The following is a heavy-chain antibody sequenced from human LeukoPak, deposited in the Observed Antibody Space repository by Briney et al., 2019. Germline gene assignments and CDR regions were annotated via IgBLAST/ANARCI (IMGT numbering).Heavy chain of an antibody. CDR2: IYHSGST. J-gene: IGHJ5*02. Sequence: SSETLSLTCAVSGYSISSGYYRGWIRPPPGKGLEWIGSIYHSGSTYYNPSLKSRVTISVDTSKNQFSLKLSSVTAADTAVYYCARHGGSGSYYNWFDPWGQGTLVTVSS. CDR3: ARHGGSGSYYNWFDP. CDR1: GYSISSGYY. D-gene: IGHD3-10*01. V-gene: IGHV4-38-2*01.